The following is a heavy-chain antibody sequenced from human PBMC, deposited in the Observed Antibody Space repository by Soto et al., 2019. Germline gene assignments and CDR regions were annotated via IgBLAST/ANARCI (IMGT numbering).Heavy chain of an antibody. Sequence: PSETLSLTCTVSGGSISSSSYYWGWIRQPPGKGLEWIGSIYYSGSTYYNPSLKSRVTISVDTSKNQFSLKLSSVTAADTAVYYCANLGIVGATTSGSWGQGTMVTVSS. J-gene: IGHJ3*01. CDR1: GGSISSSSYY. D-gene: IGHD1-26*01. CDR2: IYYSGST. CDR3: ANLGIVGATTSGS. V-gene: IGHV4-39*01.